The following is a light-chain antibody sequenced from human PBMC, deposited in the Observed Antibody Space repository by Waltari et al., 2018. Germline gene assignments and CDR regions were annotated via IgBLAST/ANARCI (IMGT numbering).Light chain of an antibody. CDR2: EGT. J-gene: IGLJ3*02. CDR3: CSFASTSTLNWV. Sequence: QSALTQPAPVSASPGQSATISCTETSEAVGNYNLVSWYQQHPGKVPQLMLYEGTKRPSGVSNRFSGSKSGNTASLTISGLQAEDEADYYCCSFASTSTLNWVFGGGTKLTVL. CDR1: SEAVGNYNL. V-gene: IGLV2-23*01.